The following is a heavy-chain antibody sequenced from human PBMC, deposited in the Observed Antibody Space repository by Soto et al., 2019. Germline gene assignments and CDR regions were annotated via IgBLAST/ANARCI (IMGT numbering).Heavy chain of an antibody. J-gene: IGHJ4*02. CDR2: ISYDGSNK. V-gene: IGHV3-30*03. D-gene: IGHD5-18*01. CDR1: GFTFSSYG. CDR3: ARASRVRWTIQLHPGLAY. Sequence: GGSLRLSCAASGFTFSSYGMHWVRQAPGKGLEWVAVISYDGSNKYYADSVKGRFTISRDNSKNTLYLQMNSLRAEDTAVYYCARASRVRWTIQLHPGLAYWGQGTLVTVSS.